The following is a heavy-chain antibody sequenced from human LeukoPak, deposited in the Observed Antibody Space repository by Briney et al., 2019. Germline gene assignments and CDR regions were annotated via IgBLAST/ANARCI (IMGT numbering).Heavy chain of an antibody. CDR1: GYTFTSYA. D-gene: IGHD2-8*01. V-gene: IGHV1-24*01. CDR3: ATTPRGCTNGVCRYYYYYYGMDV. J-gene: IGHJ6*02. CDR2: SDPEDGET. Sequence: GASVKVSCKASGYTFTSYAMNWVRQAPGKGLEWMGGSDPEDGETIYAQKFQGRVTMTEDTSTDTAYMELSSLRSEDTAVYYCATTPRGCTNGVCRYYYYYYGMDVWGQGTTVTVSS.